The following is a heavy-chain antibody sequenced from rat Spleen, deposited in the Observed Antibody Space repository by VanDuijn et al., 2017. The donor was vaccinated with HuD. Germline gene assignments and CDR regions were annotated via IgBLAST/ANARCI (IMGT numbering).Heavy chain of an antibody. CDR2: IDNAGST. CDR1: GYSITSSYR. CDR3: ARAVPLFGYNWYFDF. J-gene: IGHJ1*01. Sequence: EVQPQESGPGLVKPSQSLSLTCSVNGYSITSSYRWNWIRKFPGNKLEWMGYIDNAGSTNYNPSLKSRISISRDTSKNQFFLQLNSVTTEDTATYYCARAVPLFGYNWYFDFWGPGTMVTVSS. V-gene: IGHV3-3*01. D-gene: IGHD1-4*01.